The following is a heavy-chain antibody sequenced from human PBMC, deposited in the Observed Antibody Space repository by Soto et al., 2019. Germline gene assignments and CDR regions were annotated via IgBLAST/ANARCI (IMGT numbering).Heavy chain of an antibody. CDR1: GYTFNNYA. CDR2: IIPPIGVA. CDR3: ARDLGVGSGRYYPQPFDF. J-gene: IGHJ4*02. V-gene: IGHV1-69*04. D-gene: IGHD3-10*01. Sequence: QVQLEQSGPEVKKPGSSVKVSCKASGYTFNNYAITWLRQAPGQGLEYMGRIIPPIGVANLEQKFQGRVTLTADISTTTAYLELSSLTSEDTAIYYCARDLGVGSGRYYPQPFDFWGQGTPVTVSS.